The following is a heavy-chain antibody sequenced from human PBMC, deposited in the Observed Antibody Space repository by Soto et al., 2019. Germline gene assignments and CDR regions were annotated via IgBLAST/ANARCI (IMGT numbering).Heavy chain of an antibody. CDR2: IYYSGST. Sequence: QLQLLESGPGLVKPSETLSLTCTVSGGSISSSNYYWGWIRQPPGKGLEWIGSIYYSGSTYYNPSLKSRVTISVDTSKNQFSLKLSSVTAADTALYYCARLGRLGAHQSWFDPWGQGTLVTVSS. CDR3: ARLGRLGAHQSWFDP. J-gene: IGHJ5*02. CDR1: GGSISSSNYY. V-gene: IGHV4-39*01. D-gene: IGHD6-6*01.